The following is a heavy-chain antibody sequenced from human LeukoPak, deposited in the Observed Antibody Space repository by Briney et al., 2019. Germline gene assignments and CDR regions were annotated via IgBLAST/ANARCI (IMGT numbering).Heavy chain of an antibody. Sequence: LGESLKISCKGSGYSFTSYWIGWVRQMPGKGLEWMGIIYPGDSDTRYSPSFQGQVTTSADKSISTAYLQWGTLKASDTAMYYCARKSSGMVVWGERAPVTVSS. CDR2: IYPGDSDT. CDR1: GYSFTSYW. CDR3: ARKSSGMVV. V-gene: IGHV5-51*01. D-gene: IGHD6-6*01. J-gene: IGHJ6*04.